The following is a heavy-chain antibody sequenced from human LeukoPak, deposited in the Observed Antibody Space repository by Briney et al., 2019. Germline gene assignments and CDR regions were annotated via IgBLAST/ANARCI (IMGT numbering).Heavy chain of an antibody. CDR3: ARAPSEIGGYYPEYFRH. Sequence: GGSLRLSCAASGFTFSSYWMHWARQAPGKGLVWVSRIKSDGSTRYADSVKGRFTISRDNAKNTVSLQMNSLRAEDTGVYYCARAPSEIGGYYPEYFRHWGQGTLVTVSP. CDR1: GFTFSSYW. CDR2: IKSDGST. J-gene: IGHJ1*01. D-gene: IGHD3-22*01. V-gene: IGHV3-74*01.